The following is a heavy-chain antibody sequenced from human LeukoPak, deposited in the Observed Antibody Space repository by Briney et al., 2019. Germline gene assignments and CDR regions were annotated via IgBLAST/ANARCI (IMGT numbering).Heavy chain of an antibody. CDR1: GGSFSGYY. V-gene: IGHV4-34*01. CDR2: INHSGST. Sequence: PSETLSLTCAVYGGSFSGYYWSWIRQPPGKGLEWIGEINHSGSTNYNPSLKSRVTISVDTSKNQFSLKLSSVTAADTAVYYCARLGIQLWSFYYFDYWGQGTLVTASS. CDR3: ARLGIQLWSFYYFDY. D-gene: IGHD5-18*01. J-gene: IGHJ4*02.